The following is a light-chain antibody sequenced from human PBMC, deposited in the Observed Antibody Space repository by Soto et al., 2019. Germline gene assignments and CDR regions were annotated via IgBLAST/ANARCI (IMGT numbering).Light chain of an antibody. J-gene: IGKJ4*01. V-gene: IGKV3-20*01. Sequence: EIVLTQSPGTLSLSPGERAALSCRASQSVSSSYLAWYQQKPGQAPRLLIYGASSRATGIPDRVSGSGSGSNFTITISRLEPGDFAEYYCHHHGSSQTFGGGTKVEIK. CDR3: HHHGSSQT. CDR2: GAS. CDR1: QSVSSSY.